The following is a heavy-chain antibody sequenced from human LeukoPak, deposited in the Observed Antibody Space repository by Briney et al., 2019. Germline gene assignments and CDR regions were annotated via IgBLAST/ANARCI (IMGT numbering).Heavy chain of an antibody. CDR1: GLYFPEAW. V-gene: IGHV3-15*01. J-gene: IGHJ4*02. CDR2: IKSNVGGGTV. D-gene: IGHD2-21*01. Sequence: SGGSLRLSCAVSGLYFPEAWMNWVRLSPGKGLEWVGRIKSNVGGGTVDYMTPVKGRFIISRDDSRNTLYLQLNSLKTEDSAIYYCMSDPVIQGGVDYWGQGTLVTVSS. CDR3: MSDPVIQGGVDY.